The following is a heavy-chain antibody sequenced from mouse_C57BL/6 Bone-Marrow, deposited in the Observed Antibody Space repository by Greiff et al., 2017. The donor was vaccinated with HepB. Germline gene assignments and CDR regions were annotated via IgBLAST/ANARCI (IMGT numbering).Heavy chain of an antibody. CDR2: IRSKSSNYAT. CDR3: VRSGYYPYYYAMDY. CDR1: GFTFNTYA. V-gene: IGHV10-3*01. J-gene: IGHJ4*01. D-gene: IGHD2-3*01. Sequence: EVQVVESGGGLVQPKGSLKLSCAASGFTFNTYAMHWVRQAPGKGLEWVARIRSKSSNYATYYADSVKDRFTISRDDSQSMLYLQMNNLKTEDTAMYYCVRSGYYPYYYAMDYWGQGTSVTVSS.